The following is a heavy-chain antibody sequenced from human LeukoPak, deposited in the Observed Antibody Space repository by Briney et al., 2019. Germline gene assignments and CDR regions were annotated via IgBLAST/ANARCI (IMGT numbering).Heavy chain of an antibody. Sequence: SVTLSLICTVSVGSISSHYWSWIRQPAGKGLEWIGRIHNSGSTNSNTSLKSRVTISVDKSKNQFTLKLNSVTAADTAMYYCARQLSLDQYWYFDLWGRGTLVTVSS. CDR1: VGSISSHY. CDR2: IHNSGST. V-gene: IGHV4-4*07. J-gene: IGHJ2*01. CDR3: ARQLSLDQYWYFDL. D-gene: IGHD3-16*02.